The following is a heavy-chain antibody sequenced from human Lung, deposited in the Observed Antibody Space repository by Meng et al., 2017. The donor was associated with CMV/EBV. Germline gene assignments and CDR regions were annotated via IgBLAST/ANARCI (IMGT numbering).Heavy chain of an antibody. J-gene: IGHJ5*02. CDR1: GGSFSGYY. D-gene: IGHD1-7*01. Sequence: SXTLSLTCAVYGGSFSGYYWSWIRQPPGKGLEWIGEINHSGSTNYNPSLKSRVTISVDTSKNQFSLKLSSVTAADTAVYYCAREGITGTTGFDPWGQGTLVTVSS. CDR3: AREGITGTTGFDP. V-gene: IGHV4-34*01. CDR2: INHSGST.